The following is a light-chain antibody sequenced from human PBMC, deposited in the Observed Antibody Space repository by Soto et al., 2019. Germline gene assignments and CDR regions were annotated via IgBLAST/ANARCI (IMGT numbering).Light chain of an antibody. J-gene: IGLJ1*01. V-gene: IGLV2-14*01. CDR1: SSDVGGYNY. CDR3: TSYTSSSTPV. Sequence: QSALTQPASVSGSPGQAITISCTGTSSDVGGYNYVSWYQQHPGKAPKLMIYEFSNRPSGVSDRFSGSKSGNTASLTISGLQAEDEADYYCTSYTSSSTPVFGTGTKVTVL. CDR2: EFS.